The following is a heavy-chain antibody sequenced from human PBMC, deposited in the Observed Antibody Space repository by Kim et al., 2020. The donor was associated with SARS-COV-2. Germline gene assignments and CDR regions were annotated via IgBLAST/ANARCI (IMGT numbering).Heavy chain of an antibody. CDR2: ISDSGKT. V-gene: IGHV4-59*01. D-gene: IGHD3-16*01. J-gene: IGHJ6*02. CDR1: GVSMSTFS. Sequence: SETLSLTCTVSGVSMSTFSWTWIRQPPGKGPEWIGYISDSGKTNYSPSLRGRVTISKNTTKNQFSLKLTSVTAADTAVYYCANMRNYYGMDGWGQGTTAT. CDR3: ANMRNYYGMDG.